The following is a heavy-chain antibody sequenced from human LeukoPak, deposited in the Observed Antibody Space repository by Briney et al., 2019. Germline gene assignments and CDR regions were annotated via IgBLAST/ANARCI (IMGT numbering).Heavy chain of an antibody. J-gene: IGHJ4*02. V-gene: IGHV3-30-3*01. Sequence: GRSLRLSCAASGFTFRIYAIHWVRPARGKGLEGVAVISYDGSNKNYADTVKGRFTISRDNSKNTLSLQMNSLRAEDTAVYYCARESGYSGYDRRYYFDYRGQGTLVTVSS. D-gene: IGHD5-12*01. CDR1: GFTFRIYA. CDR2: ISYDGSNK. CDR3: ARESGYSGYDRRYYFDY.